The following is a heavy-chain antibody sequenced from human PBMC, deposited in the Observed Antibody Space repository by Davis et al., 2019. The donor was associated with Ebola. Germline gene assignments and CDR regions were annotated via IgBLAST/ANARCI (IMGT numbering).Heavy chain of an antibody. J-gene: IGHJ3*01. Sequence: PGGSLRLSCAASGFTFSSYSMNWVRQAPGKGLEWVSYISSSSSTIYYADSVKGRFTISRDNSKNTLHLQMNSLRVEDTAIYYCAKDTSNVWFDVWGQGTMVTVSS. V-gene: IGHV3-48*01. D-gene: IGHD6-19*01. CDR1: GFTFSSYS. CDR3: AKDTSNVWFDV. CDR2: ISSSSSTI.